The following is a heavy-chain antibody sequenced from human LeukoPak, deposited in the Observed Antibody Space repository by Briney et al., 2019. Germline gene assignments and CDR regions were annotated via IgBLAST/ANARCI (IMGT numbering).Heavy chain of an antibody. CDR2: ISWNSGSI. CDR3: AKDIGGGIVVVAATRGGGDYYYYYGMDV. CDR1: GFTFDDYA. V-gene: IGHV3-9*01. J-gene: IGHJ6*02. Sequence: GRSLRLSCAASGFTFDDYAMHWVRQAPGKGLGWVSGISWNSGSIGYADSVKGRFTISRDNAKNSLYLQMNSLRAEDTALYYCAKDIGGGIVVVAATRGGGDYYYYYGMDVWGQGTTVTVSS. D-gene: IGHD2-15*01.